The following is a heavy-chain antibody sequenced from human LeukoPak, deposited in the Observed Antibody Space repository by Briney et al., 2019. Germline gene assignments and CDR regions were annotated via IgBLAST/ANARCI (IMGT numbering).Heavy chain of an antibody. CDR1: GSSFTSYW. CDR2: IYPGDSDT. CDR3: ARRDCSSTSCYYYYGMDV. J-gene: IGHJ6*02. D-gene: IGHD2-2*01. V-gene: IGHV5-51*01. Sequence: GASLKISCKGSGSSFTSYWIGWVRQLPGKGLEWMGIIYPGDSDTRYSPSFQGQVTISADKSISTAYLQWSSLKASDTAMYYCARRDCSSTSCYYYYGMDVWGQGTTVTVSS.